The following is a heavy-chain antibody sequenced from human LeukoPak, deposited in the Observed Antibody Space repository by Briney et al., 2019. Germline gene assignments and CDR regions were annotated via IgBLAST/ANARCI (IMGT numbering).Heavy chain of an antibody. CDR2: IYPGDSDT. V-gene: IGHV5-51*01. CDR3: ARLIGYCSSTSCLGYFDY. J-gene: IGHJ4*02. D-gene: IGHD2-2*01. CDR1: GYSFTSYW. Sequence: GESLKISCKGSGYSFTSYWIGWVRQMPGKGLEWMGIIYPGDSDTRYSPSFQGQVTISADKSISTAYLQWSSLKASDTAMYYCARLIGYCSSTSCLGYFDYWGQGTLVTVSS.